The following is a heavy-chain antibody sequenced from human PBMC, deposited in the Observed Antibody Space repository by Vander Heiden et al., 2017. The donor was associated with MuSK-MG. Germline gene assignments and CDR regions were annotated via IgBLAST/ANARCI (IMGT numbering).Heavy chain of an antibody. Sequence: QVQLQESGPGLVKPSETLSLTCTVPGGSISSFYWAWIREPPGRGLEWIGNIYYSGSTNYNPSLKSRVTISVDTSKNQFSLKLNSVTAADTAVYYCARLYCSSTSCFDYWGQGTLVTVSS. CDR1: GGSISSFY. V-gene: IGHV4-59*08. D-gene: IGHD2-2*01. CDR3: ARLYCSSTSCFDY. CDR2: IYYSGST. J-gene: IGHJ4*02.